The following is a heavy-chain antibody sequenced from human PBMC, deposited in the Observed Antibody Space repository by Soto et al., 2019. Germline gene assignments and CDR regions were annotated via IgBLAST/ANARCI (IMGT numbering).Heavy chain of an antibody. J-gene: IGHJ1*01. Sequence: ASVKVSCKAAGYTFTSYRISWVRQAPGQGLEWMGWISAYNGNTNYAQKLQGRVTMTTDTSTSTAYMELRSLRSDDTAVYYCARGMYSSGWYEYFQHWGQGTLVTVSS. D-gene: IGHD6-19*01. CDR3: ARGMYSSGWYEYFQH. CDR2: ISAYNGNT. CDR1: GYTFTSYR. V-gene: IGHV1-18*01.